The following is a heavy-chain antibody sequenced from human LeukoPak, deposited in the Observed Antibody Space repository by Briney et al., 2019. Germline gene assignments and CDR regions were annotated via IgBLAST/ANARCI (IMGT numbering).Heavy chain of an antibody. V-gene: IGHV3-48*01. D-gene: IGHD1-26*01. Sequence: GGSLRLSCAASGFTFSSYSMNWVRQAPGKGLEWVSYISSSSSTIYYADSVKGRFTISRDNAKNSLYLQMNSLRAEDTAVYYCARDYAGATNRAVVRFDYWGQGTLVTVSS. J-gene: IGHJ4*02. CDR3: ARDYAGATNRAVVRFDY. CDR1: GFTFSSYS. CDR2: ISSSSSTI.